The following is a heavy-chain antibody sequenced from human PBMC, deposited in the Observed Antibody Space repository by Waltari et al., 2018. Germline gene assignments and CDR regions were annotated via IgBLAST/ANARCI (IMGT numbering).Heavy chain of an antibody. CDR1: GFTFSGST. CDR2: IRSKPNNYAT. V-gene: IGHV3-73*01. Sequence: EVQVVESGGGLVQPGGSLKLSCATSGFTFSGSTRHWARQTSGKGLEWIGLIRSKPNNYATRYTASVEGRFTISRDDSENTAYLQMSSLMTEDTAVYYCTGGAVTGTDFWGQGTLVTVSS. CDR3: TGGAVTGTDF. J-gene: IGHJ4*02. D-gene: IGHD6-13*01.